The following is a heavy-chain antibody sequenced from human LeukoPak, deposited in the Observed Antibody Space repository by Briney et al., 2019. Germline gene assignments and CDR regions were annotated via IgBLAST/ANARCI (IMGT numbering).Heavy chain of an antibody. CDR2: ISSSSGFL. D-gene: IGHD2-15*01. Sequence: GGSLRLSCAASGFAFSTFSMHWVRQAPGKGLEWVSSISSSSGFLYYADSVKGRFTISRDNAKNSLYLQMNSLRADDTAVYYCTRGVAPIRSGLDYWGQGTLVTVSA. CDR3: TRGVAPIRSGLDY. V-gene: IGHV3-21*01. J-gene: IGHJ4*02. CDR1: GFAFSTFS.